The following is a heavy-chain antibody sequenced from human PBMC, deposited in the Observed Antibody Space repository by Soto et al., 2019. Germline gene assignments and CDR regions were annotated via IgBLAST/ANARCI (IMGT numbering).Heavy chain of an antibody. CDR3: ASMGWESSGYADY. J-gene: IGHJ4*02. D-gene: IGHD5-12*01. CDR1: GFTFGNNW. V-gene: IGHV3-7*03. Sequence: PGGSLSLSCAASGFTFGNNWMSWVRQAPGKGLEWVANIKRDGSEKYYVDSVKGRFAISRENAKNTLYLQMNSLRADDTAVYYYASMGWESSGYADYWGQGTLVTVSX. CDR2: IKRDGSEK.